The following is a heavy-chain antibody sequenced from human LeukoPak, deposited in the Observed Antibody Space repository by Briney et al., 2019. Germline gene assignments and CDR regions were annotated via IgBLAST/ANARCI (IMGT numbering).Heavy chain of an antibody. CDR3: AKVEMATTGGGFDP. Sequence: ASVKVSCKASGGTFSRYAISWVRQTPGQGLEWMGRIIPIFGIANYAQKFQGRVTITADKSTSTAYMELSSLRSEDTAVYYCAKVEMATTGGGFDPWGPGTLVTVSS. J-gene: IGHJ5*02. CDR1: GGTFSRYA. D-gene: IGHD5-24*01. V-gene: IGHV1-69*04. CDR2: IIPIFGIA.